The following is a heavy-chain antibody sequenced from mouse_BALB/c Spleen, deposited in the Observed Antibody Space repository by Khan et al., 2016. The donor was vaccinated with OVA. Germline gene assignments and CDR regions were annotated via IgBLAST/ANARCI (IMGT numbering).Heavy chain of an antibody. J-gene: IGHJ4*01. D-gene: IGHD1-1*01. CDR1: GYTFTSYS. V-gene: IGHV1-4*01. CDR2: INPSNAYT. CDR3: ARDFHYYGSRGALDY. Sequence: QVQLQQSGAELARPGASVKMSCKASGYTFTSYSMHWIKQRPGQGLEWIGNINPSNAYTNYNQTFKDKATLTADKSSSTAYMQLSSLTSEDSAVYYCARDFHYYGSRGALDYWGQGTSVTVSS.